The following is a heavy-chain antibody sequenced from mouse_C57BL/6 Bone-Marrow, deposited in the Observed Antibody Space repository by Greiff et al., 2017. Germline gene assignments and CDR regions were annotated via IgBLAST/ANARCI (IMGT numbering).Heavy chain of an antibody. CDR1: GFNIKDDY. CDR2: IDPENGDT. D-gene: IGHD2-2*01. Sequence: VQLQQSGAELVRPGASVKLSCTASGFNIKDDYMHWVKQRPEQGLEWIGWIDPENGDTEYASKFQGKVTITADNSSNPAYLPLSSLTSEDTAVYYCTKGYDDYWGQGTTLTVSA. V-gene: IGHV14-4*01. J-gene: IGHJ2*01. CDR3: TKGYDDY.